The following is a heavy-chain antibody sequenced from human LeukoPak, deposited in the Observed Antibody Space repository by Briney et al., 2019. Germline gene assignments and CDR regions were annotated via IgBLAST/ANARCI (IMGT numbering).Heavy chain of an antibody. V-gene: IGHV4-31*03. Sequence: SETLSLTCTVSGGSISSDGYYWSWIRQHPGKGLEWIGYIYYTGSTYYNPSLRSRVIISLDTSKNHFSLKLSSVTAADTAAYYCARSPVARDGYNPSQFDYWGQGTLVTVSS. CDR2: IYYTGST. J-gene: IGHJ4*02. D-gene: IGHD5-24*01. CDR3: ARSPVARDGYNPSQFDY. CDR1: GGSISSDGYY.